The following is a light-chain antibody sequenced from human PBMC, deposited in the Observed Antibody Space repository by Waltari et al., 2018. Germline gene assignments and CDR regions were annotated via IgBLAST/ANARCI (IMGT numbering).Light chain of an antibody. J-gene: IGKJ1*01. Sequence: EIMMTQYPATLSVSPGERATLSCRASQSLNNNLAWYQQRPGQAPRLLFYGASTRATGVPGRFRGSGSGTEFTLTISSLQSEDFAVYYSQQYNNWPRTFGQGTKAEIK. CDR3: QQYNNWPRT. V-gene: IGKV3-15*01. CDR1: QSLNNN. CDR2: GAS.